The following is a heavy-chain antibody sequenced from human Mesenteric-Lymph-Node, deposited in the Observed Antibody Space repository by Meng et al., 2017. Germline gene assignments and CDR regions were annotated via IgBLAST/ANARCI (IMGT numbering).Heavy chain of an antibody. D-gene: IGHD3-9*01. Sequence: GGSLRLSCAASGFTFSSYWMSWVRQAPGKGLEWVANIKQDGSEKYYVDSVKGRFTISRDDAKNSLYLQMNSLRAEDTAVYYCARVGFLTGYYRDYYYGMDVWGQGTTVTVSS. CDR3: ARVGFLTGYYRDYYYGMDV. CDR2: IKQDGSEK. CDR1: GFTFSSYW. V-gene: IGHV3-7*03. J-gene: IGHJ6*02.